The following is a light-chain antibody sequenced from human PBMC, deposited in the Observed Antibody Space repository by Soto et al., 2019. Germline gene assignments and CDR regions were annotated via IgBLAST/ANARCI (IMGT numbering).Light chain of an antibody. J-gene: IGKJ5*01. Sequence: EIVLTESPATLSLSPGERATLSCRASQSVSSYLAWYQQKPGQAPRLLIYGASNRATGIPARFSGSGSGADFTLTISSLEPEDFAIYYCQQRDKWITFGQGTRLEIK. CDR2: GAS. CDR3: QQRDKWIT. V-gene: IGKV3-11*01. CDR1: QSVSSY.